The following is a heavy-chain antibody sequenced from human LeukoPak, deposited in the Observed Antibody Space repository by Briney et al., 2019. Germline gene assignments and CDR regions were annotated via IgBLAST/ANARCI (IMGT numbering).Heavy chain of an antibody. CDR1: GFTFSSYW. D-gene: IGHD1-26*01. J-gene: IGHJ6*02. CDR2: ISQDGSEK. Sequence: GGSLRLSCAASGFTFSSYWMSWVRQAPGKGLEWVVQISQDGSEKYYVDSVRGRFTFSRDNAKNSLYLQMNSLRAEDTAVHYCARDAFPGNYYYGMDVWGQGATVTVSS. CDR3: ARDAFPGNYYYGMDV. V-gene: IGHV3-7*01.